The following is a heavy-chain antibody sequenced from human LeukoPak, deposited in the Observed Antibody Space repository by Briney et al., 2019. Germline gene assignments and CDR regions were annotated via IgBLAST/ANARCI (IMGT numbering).Heavy chain of an antibody. CDR2: IYTSGST. J-gene: IGHJ3*02. V-gene: IGHV4-4*07. Sequence: SETLSLTCTVSGGSISSYYWSWIRQPAGKGLEWIGRIYTSGSTNYNPSLKSRVTMSVDTSKNQFSLKLSSVTAADTAVYYCAREQITGTTQSDAFDIWGQGTMVTVSS. CDR1: GGSISSYY. D-gene: IGHD1-7*01. CDR3: AREQITGTTQSDAFDI.